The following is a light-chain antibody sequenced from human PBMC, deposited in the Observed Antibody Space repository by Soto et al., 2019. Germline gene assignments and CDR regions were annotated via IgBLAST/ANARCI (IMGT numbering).Light chain of an antibody. V-gene: IGLV1-44*01. CDR1: SSNIGSKT. CDR2: SNY. CDR3: SAWDASLNGYV. Sequence: QSVLTRPPSASGTPGQRVTISCSGSSSNIGSKTVNWYQQLPGTAPKLLIYSNYQRPSGVPDRFSGSKSGTSASLAISGLQSEDEADYYCSAWDASLNGYVFGTGTKLTVL. J-gene: IGLJ1*01.